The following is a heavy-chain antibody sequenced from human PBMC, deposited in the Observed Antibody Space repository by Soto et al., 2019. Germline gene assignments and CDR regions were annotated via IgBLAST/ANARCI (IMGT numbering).Heavy chain of an antibody. D-gene: IGHD2-21*02. V-gene: IGHV4-59*01. CDR3: ARDLWGYCGTDCYPLDV. J-gene: IGHJ6*02. CDR1: GGSISSYY. Sequence: SETLSLTCTVSGGSISSYYWSWSLQPPGKGLEWIGYIYYSGSTNYNPSLKSRVTISLDTSKNQFSLKLSSVTAADTAVYYCARDLWGYCGTDCYPLDVWGQGTTVT. CDR2: IYYSGST.